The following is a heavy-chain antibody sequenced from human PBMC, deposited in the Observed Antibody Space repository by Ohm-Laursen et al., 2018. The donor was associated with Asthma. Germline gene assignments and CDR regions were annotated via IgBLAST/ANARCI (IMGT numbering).Heavy chain of an antibody. D-gene: IGHD6-19*01. J-gene: IGHJ4*02. CDR1: GFTFRSYA. Sequence: SLRLSCSASGFTFRSYAMHWVRQAPGKGLEWVAVISYDGSNKYYADSVKGRFTISRDNSKNTLYLQMNSLRAEDTAVYYCASSTGGWYEMGDYWGQGTLVTVSS. CDR3: ASSTGGWYEMGDY. V-gene: IGHV3-30*04. CDR2: ISYDGSNK.